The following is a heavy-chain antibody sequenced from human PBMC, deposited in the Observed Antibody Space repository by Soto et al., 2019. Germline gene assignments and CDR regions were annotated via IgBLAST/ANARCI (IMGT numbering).Heavy chain of an antibody. J-gene: IGHJ4*02. V-gene: IGHV4-59*01. CDR2: IYYSGST. CDR1: GGSISSYY. D-gene: IGHD3-3*01. CDR3: ARDGTYYDFWSGYYISYFDY. Sequence: PSETLSLTCTVSGGSISSYYWSWIRQPPGKGLEWIGYIYYSGSTNYNPSLKSRVTISVDTSKNQFSPKLSSVTAADTAVYYCARDGTYYDFWSGYYISYFDYWGLGTLVTVSS.